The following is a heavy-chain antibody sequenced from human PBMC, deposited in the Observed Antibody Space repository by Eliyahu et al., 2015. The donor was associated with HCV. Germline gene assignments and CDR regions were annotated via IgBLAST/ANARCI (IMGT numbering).Heavy chain of an antibody. CDR1: GYTFTSNX. CDR2: MNPNSGNT. Sequence: QVQLVQSGAEVKKPGASVKVSCKASGYTFTSNXINWVRQAAGQGLEWMGWMNPNSGNTGYAPKFQGRVTMTRDTSITTAYMELSSLRSEDTAVYYCARGRMITIVPFDFWGQGTLVTVSS. D-gene: IGHD3-16*01. J-gene: IGHJ4*02. CDR3: ARGRMITIVPFDF. V-gene: IGHV1-8*01.